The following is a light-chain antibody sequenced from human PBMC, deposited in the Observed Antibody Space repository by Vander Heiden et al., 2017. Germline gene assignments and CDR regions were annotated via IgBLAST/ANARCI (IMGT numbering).Light chain of an antibody. V-gene: IGKV1-5*01. Sequence: DIQMTQSPSTLSASVGDRVTITCRAGQSISSWLAWYQQKPGKAPKLLIYDASSLESGVPSRFSGSGSGTEFTLTISSLQPDEFATYYCQQYNSYSPETFGHGTKLEIK. CDR1: QSISSW. J-gene: IGKJ2*01. CDR2: DAS. CDR3: QQYNSYSPET.